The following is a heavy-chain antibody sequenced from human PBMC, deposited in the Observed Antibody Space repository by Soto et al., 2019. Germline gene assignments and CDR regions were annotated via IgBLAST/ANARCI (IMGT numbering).Heavy chain of an antibody. D-gene: IGHD3-22*01. CDR3: ARLENFFDTSGYFYVPYYFDY. CDR2: IYYSGTT. J-gene: IGHJ4*02. V-gene: IGHV4-39*01. Sequence: PSETLSLTCTVSGGSINSSSYYWGWIRQPPGKGLEWIGTIYYSGTTYYNPSLKSRVTISVDTSKNQFSLKLSSVTAADTAVYYCARLENFFDTSGYFYVPYYFDYWGQGTLVTVSS. CDR1: GGSINSSSYY.